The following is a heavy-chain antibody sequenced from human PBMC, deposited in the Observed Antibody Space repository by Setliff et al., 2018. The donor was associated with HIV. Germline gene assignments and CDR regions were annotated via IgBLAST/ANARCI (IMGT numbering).Heavy chain of an antibody. D-gene: IGHD3-3*01. Sequence: SETLSLTCAVYGGSFSGYYWSWIRQPPGKGLEWIGEINHSGSTNYNPSLKSRVTISVDTSKNQFSLKLSSVTAADTAVYYCARLPVFGVVIIGSYFDYWGRERWSPSPQ. CDR2: INHSGST. CDR3: ARLPVFGVVIIGSYFDY. J-gene: IGHJ4*02. V-gene: IGHV4-34*01. CDR1: GGSFSGYY.